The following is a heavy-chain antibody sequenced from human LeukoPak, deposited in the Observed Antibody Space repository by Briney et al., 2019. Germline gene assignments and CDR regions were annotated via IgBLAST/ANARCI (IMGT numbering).Heavy chain of an antibody. J-gene: IGHJ4*02. D-gene: IGHD6-13*01. V-gene: IGHV1-8*01. CDR2: MNPNSGNT. Sequence: ASVKVSCKASGYTFTSYDINWVRQATGQGLEWMGWMNPNSGNTGYAQKFQGRVTMTRNTSISTAYMELSSLTSDDTAVYYCARGAAVGQTRDYWGQGTLVTVSS. CDR1: GYTFTSYD. CDR3: ARGAAVGQTRDY.